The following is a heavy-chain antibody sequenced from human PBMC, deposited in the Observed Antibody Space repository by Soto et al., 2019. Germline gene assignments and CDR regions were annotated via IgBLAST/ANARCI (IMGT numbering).Heavy chain of an antibody. CDR1: GASISSYY. J-gene: IGHJ3*02. V-gene: IGHV4-59*01. D-gene: IGHD1-7*01. CDR3: ARQSLELLDRGAFDI. CDR2: IYYSGST. Sequence: QVQLQESGPGLVKPSETLSLTCTVSGASISSYYLNWFRQPPGKGLEWIGYIYYSGSTNYNPSVKSRVTISVDTSKNQFSLKLSYVTAADTAVYYCARQSLELLDRGAFDIWGQGTMVTVSS.